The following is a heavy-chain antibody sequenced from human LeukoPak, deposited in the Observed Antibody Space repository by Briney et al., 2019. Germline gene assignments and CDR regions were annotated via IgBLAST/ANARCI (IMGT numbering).Heavy chain of an antibody. Sequence: GGSLRLSCAASGFTFSRYSMNWVRQAPGKGLEWVSSISIGSTYTYYADSVKGRFTIPRDNSKNTLYLQMNSLRAEDTAVYYCAKANYGDYPTFDYWGQGTLVTVSS. CDR2: ISIGSTYT. V-gene: IGHV3-21*04. CDR1: GFTFSRYS. J-gene: IGHJ4*02. D-gene: IGHD4-17*01. CDR3: AKANYGDYPTFDY.